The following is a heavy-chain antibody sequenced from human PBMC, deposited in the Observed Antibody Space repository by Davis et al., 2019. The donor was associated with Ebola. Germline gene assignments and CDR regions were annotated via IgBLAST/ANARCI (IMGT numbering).Heavy chain of an antibody. J-gene: IGHJ6*02. Sequence: MPSETLSLTCAVYGGSFSGYYWSWIRQPPGKGLEWIGEINHSGSTNYNPSLKSRVTISVDTSKNQFSLKLSSVTAADTAVYYCARGWDVWGQGTTVTVSS. CDR1: GGSFSGYY. CDR2: INHSGST. CDR3: ARGWDV. V-gene: IGHV4-34*01.